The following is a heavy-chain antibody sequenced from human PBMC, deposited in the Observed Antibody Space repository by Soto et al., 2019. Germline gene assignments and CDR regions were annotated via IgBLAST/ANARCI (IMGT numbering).Heavy chain of an antibody. CDR3: ARHRESGSYYYYYGMDV. CDR1: GYSFTSYW. CDR2: IYPGDSDT. V-gene: IGHV5-51*01. J-gene: IGHJ6*02. D-gene: IGHD1-26*01. Sequence: GESLKISCKGSGYSFTSYWIGWVRQMPGKGLEWMGIIYPGDSDTRYSPSFQGQVTISADKSISTAYLQWSSLKASDTAMYYCARHRESGSYYYYYGMDVWGQGTTVTVSS.